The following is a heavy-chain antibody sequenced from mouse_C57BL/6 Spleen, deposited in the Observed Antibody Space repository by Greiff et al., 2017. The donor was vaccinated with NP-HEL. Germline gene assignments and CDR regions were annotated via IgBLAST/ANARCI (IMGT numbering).Heavy chain of an antibody. CDR1: GFTFSDYG. Sequence: DVMLVESGGGLVKPGGSLKLSCAASGFTFSDYGMHWVRQAPEKGLEWVAYISSGSSTIYYADTVKGRFTISRDNAKNTLFLQMTSLRSEDTAMYYCARGGYYYGSSPFAYWGQGTLVTVSA. D-gene: IGHD1-1*01. CDR3: ARGGYYYGSSPFAY. V-gene: IGHV5-17*01. J-gene: IGHJ3*01. CDR2: ISSGSSTI.